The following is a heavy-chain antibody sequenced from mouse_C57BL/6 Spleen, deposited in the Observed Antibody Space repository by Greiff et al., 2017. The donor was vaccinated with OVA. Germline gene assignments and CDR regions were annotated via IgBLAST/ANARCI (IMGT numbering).Heavy chain of an antibody. CDR1: GYTFTSYG. J-gene: IGHJ4*01. CDR3: ARSGDGDYYAMDY. D-gene: IGHD2-3*01. CDR2: IYPRSGNT. Sequence: LVESGAELARPGASVKLSCKASGYTFTSYGIRWVKQRTGQGLEWIGEIYPRSGNTYYNEKFKGKATLTADKSSSTAYMELRSLTSEDSAVYFCARSGDGDYYAMDYWGQGTSVTVAP. V-gene: IGHV1-81*01.